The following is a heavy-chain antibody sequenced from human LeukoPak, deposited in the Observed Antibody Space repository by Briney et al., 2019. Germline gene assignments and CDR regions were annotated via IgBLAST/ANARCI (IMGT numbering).Heavy chain of an antibody. V-gene: IGHV1-24*01. CDR2: FDPEDGET. CDR1: GYTLTELS. J-gene: IGHJ4*02. Sequence: ASVKVSCKVSGYTLTELSMHWVRQAPGKGLEWMGGFDPEDGETIYAQKFQGRVTMTEDTSTDTAYMELSSLRSEDTAVYYCAKRSGSGGPFDYWGQGFLVTVSS. CDR3: AKRSGSGGPFDY. D-gene: IGHD3-10*01.